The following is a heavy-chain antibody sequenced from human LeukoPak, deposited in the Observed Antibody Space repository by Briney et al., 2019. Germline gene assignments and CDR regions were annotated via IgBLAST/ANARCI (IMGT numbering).Heavy chain of an antibody. J-gene: IGHJ4*02. V-gene: IGHV3-23*01. CDR1: GFTFSSYA. D-gene: IGHD4-17*01. CDR2: ISGSGSCT. CDR3: AKKLTASGDYRLGPLDY. Sequence: GGSLRLSCAASGFTFSSYAMSWVRQAPGEGLEWVSGISGSGSCTYYTDSVKGRFTISRDNSKNTLYLQVNSLRAEDTAVYYCAKKLTASGDYRLGPLDYWGQGTLVTVSS.